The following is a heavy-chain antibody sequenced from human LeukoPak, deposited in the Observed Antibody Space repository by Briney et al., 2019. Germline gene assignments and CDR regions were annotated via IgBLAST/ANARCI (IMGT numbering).Heavy chain of an antibody. CDR3: ARALYYSYGMDV. J-gene: IGHJ6*02. V-gene: IGHV4-31*03. CDR2: IYYSGST. Sequence: SETLSLTCTVSGGSISSGGYYWSWIRQLPGKGLEWIGYIYYSGSTYYNPSLKIRVTISVDTSKNQFSLKLSSVTAADTVVYYCARALYYSYGMDVWGQGTTVTVSS. CDR1: GGSISSGGYY.